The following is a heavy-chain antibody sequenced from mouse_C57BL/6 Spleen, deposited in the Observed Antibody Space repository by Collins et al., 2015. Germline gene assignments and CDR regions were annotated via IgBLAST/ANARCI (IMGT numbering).Heavy chain of an antibody. CDR2: INTYTGEP. CDR1: GYTFTNYG. D-gene: IGHD3-1*01. Sequence: QIQLVQSGPELKKPGETVKISCKASGYTFTNYGMNWVKQAPGKGLKWMGWINTYTGEPTYADDFKGRFAFSLETSASTAYLQINNLKNEDMATYFCASGSSGYDAMDYWGQGTSVTVSS. V-gene: IGHV9-1*02. CDR3: ASGSSGYDAMDY. J-gene: IGHJ4*01.